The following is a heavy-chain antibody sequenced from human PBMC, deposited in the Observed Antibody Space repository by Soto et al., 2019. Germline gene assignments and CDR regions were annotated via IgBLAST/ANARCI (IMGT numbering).Heavy chain of an antibody. J-gene: IGHJ6*02. D-gene: IGHD3-22*01. Sequence: GESLKISCKGSGYSFTTYWISWVRQMPGEGLEWMGRIDPSDSYTNYSPSFQGHVTISADKSISTAYLQWSSLEASDTAMYYCARLPYSDSSGYWGGVDIWGQGTTVTVSS. V-gene: IGHV5-10-1*01. CDR2: IDPSDSYT. CDR3: ARLPYSDSSGYWGGVDI. CDR1: GYSFTTYW.